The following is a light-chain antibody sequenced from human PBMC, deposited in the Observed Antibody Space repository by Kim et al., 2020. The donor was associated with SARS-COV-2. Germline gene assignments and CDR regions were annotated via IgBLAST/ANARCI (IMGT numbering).Light chain of an antibody. V-gene: IGKV1-27*01. Sequence: DIQMTQSPSSLSASVGDRVTITCRASQDISIYLAWYQQKPGKVPKLLIYAASTLQSGVPSRFSGSGSGTDFTLTISSLQPEDVATYYCQKYTRAPCTFGQGTKVDIK. J-gene: IGKJ1*01. CDR2: AAS. CDR1: QDISIY. CDR3: QKYTRAPCT.